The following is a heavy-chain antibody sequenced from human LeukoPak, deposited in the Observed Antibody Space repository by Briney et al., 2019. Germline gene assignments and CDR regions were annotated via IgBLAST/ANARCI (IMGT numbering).Heavy chain of an antibody. J-gene: IGHJ2*01. CDR3: ARGNSGYYFKSSWYFDL. Sequence: GASVKVSCKASGYTFTSYGISWVRQAPGQGLEWMGWISAYNGNTNYAQKLQGRVTMTTDTSTSTAYMELSSLRSEDTAVYYCARGNSGYYFKSSWYFDLWGRGTLVTVSS. D-gene: IGHD3-22*01. CDR1: GYTFTSYG. CDR2: ISAYNGNT. V-gene: IGHV1-18*01.